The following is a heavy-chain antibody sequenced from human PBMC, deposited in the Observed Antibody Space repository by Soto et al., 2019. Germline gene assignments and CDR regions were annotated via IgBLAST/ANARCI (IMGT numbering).Heavy chain of an antibody. CDR2: INSDGSST. Sequence: EVQLVESGGGLVQPGGSLRLSCAASGFTFSSYWMHWVRQAPGKGLVWVSRINSDGSSTSYADSVKGRFTMSRDNAKNTLYLQLNSLRAEDTAVYYCARDGSGWYNYYYGIDVWGQGTTVTVSS. D-gene: IGHD6-19*01. CDR3: ARDGSGWYNYYYGIDV. V-gene: IGHV3-74*01. CDR1: GFTFSSYW. J-gene: IGHJ6*02.